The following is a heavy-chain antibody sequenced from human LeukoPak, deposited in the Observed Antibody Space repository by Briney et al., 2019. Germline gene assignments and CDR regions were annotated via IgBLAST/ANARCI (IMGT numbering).Heavy chain of an antibody. CDR2: ISTDGVNT. Sequence: SGGSLRLSCAASGFTFRNHAMNWVRQTPGKGLEWVSSISTDGVNTYYADSVKGRFTISRDTSKDMLYLQMNSLSAEDTAVYYCARCTKYTTGWCNWFDPWGQGTLVTVSS. D-gene: IGHD6-19*01. CDR3: ARCTKYTTGWCNWFDP. CDR1: GFTFRNHA. J-gene: IGHJ5*02. V-gene: IGHV3-23*01.